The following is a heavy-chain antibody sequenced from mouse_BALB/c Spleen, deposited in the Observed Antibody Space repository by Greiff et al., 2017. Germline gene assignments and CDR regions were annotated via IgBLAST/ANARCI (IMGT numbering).Heavy chain of an antibody. V-gene: IGHV5-9-4*01. CDR1: GFTFSSYA. Sequence: EVMLVESGGGLVKPGGSLKLSCAASGFTFSSYAMSWVRQSPEKRLEWVAEISSGGSYTYYPDTVTGRFTISRDNAKNTLYLEMSSLRSEDTAMYYCARDGDGSRYYAMDYWGQGTSVTVSS. CDR2: ISSGGSYT. CDR3: ARDGDGSRYYAMDY. J-gene: IGHJ4*01. D-gene: IGHD1-1*01.